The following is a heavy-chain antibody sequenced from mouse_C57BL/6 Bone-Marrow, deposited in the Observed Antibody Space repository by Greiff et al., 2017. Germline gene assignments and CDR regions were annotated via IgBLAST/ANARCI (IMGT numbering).Heavy chain of an antibody. CDR3: ASYGSSPHWYFDV. J-gene: IGHJ1*03. Sequence: EVHLVESGGDLVKPGGSLKLSCAASGFTFSSYGMSWVRQTPDKRLEWVATISSGGSYTYYPDSVKGRFTISRDNAKNTLYLQMSSLKSEDTAMYYCASYGSSPHWYFDVWGTGTTVTVSS. D-gene: IGHD1-1*01. V-gene: IGHV5-6*01. CDR2: ISSGGSYT. CDR1: GFTFSSYG.